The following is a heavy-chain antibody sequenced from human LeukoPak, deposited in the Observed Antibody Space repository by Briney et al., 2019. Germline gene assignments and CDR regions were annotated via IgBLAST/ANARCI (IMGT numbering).Heavy chain of an antibody. D-gene: IGHD4-17*01. J-gene: IGHJ4*02. Sequence: GGSLRLSCAASGFPFSTYAMSWVRQAPGKGLEWVSSIRGSDGSTYYADSVKGRFAISRDNSNNTLYLQMNSLRAEDAAVYYCAKDVYGDYGGLDYWGQGTLVTVSS. V-gene: IGHV3-23*01. CDR3: AKDVYGDYGGLDY. CDR2: IRGSDGST. CDR1: GFPFSTYA.